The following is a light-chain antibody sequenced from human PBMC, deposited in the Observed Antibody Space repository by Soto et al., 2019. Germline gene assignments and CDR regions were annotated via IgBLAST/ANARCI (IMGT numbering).Light chain of an antibody. CDR2: DAS. V-gene: IGKV1-5*01. Sequence: DIRMTQSPSTLSSSLGDRVTITFLASQSISSRLAWYQQKPGKAPKLLIYDASSLESGVPSRFSGRGSGTEFTLTISSLRPDDFATYYCQQYDSSSWTFGQGTKVDI. CDR1: QSISSR. CDR3: QQYDSSSWT. J-gene: IGKJ1*01.